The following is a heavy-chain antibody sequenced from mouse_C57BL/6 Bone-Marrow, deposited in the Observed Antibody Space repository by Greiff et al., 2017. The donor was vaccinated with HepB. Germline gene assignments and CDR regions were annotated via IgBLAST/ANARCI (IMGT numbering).Heavy chain of an antibody. Sequence: EVMLVESGGGLVKPGGSLKLSCAASGFTFSDYGMHWVRQAPEKGLEWVAYISSGSSTIYYADTVKGRFTISRDNAKNTLFLQMTSLRSEDTAMYYCARKRRDAVVATPFAYWGQGTLVTVSA. J-gene: IGHJ3*01. V-gene: IGHV5-17*01. CDR2: ISSGSSTI. CDR3: ARKRRDAVVATPFAY. CDR1: GFTFSDYG. D-gene: IGHD1-1*01.